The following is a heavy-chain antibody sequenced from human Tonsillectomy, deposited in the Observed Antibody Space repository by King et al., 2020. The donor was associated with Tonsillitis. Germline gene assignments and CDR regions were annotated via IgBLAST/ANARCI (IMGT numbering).Heavy chain of an antibody. Sequence: DVQLVESGGGLVKPGRSLRLSCTASGFTFGDYAMSWFRQAPGKGLEWVGFIRSKAYGGTTKYAASVKGRFTMSRDDSKSIAYLQMNSLKTEDTAVYYCTRVMITFGGVAPTDGLDVWGQGTTVTVSS. CDR1: GFTFGDYA. V-gene: IGHV3-49*05. D-gene: IGHD3-16*01. CDR2: IRSKAYGGTT. J-gene: IGHJ6*02. CDR3: TRVMITFGGVAPTDGLDV.